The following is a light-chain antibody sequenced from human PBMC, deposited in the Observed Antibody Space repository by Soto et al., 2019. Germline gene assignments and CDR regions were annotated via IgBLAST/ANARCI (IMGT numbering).Light chain of an antibody. J-gene: IGLJ1*01. CDR2: GNS. CDR3: QSYDSSLSVRYV. CDR1: SSNIGAGYD. V-gene: IGLV1-40*01. Sequence: QSVLTQPPSVSGAPGQRATISCTGSSSNIGAGYDVHWYQQLPGTAPKLLIYGNSNRPSGVPDRFSGSKSGTSASLAITGLQAEDEADYYCQSYDSSLSVRYVFGTGTKVTV.